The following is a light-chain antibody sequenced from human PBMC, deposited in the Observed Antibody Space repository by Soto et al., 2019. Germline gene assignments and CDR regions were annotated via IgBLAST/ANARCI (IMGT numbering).Light chain of an antibody. J-gene: IGKJ4*01. CDR2: DAS. Sequence: EIVMTQSPATLSVSPGEGATLSCKASQNVYNNLAWYQQRPGQPPRLLIYDASTRATGISARFSGSGYGTEFTVTISSLQSEDFAVYFCLQCRNWPLTFGGGTKVEIK. CDR3: LQCRNWPLT. V-gene: IGKV3-15*01. CDR1: QNVYNN.